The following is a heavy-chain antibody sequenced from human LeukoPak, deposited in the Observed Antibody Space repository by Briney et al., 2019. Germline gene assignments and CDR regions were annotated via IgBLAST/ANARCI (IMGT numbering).Heavy chain of an antibody. J-gene: IGHJ5*02. Sequence: SETLSLTCAVYGGPFSTYYWSWIRQPPGKGLEWIGEINHSGRTNYNPSLKSRVIISADTSKNQFSLKMSSVTAADTAVHYCVREEARVVEGWFDPWGQGTLVTVSS. D-gene: IGHD3-3*01. CDR3: VREEARVVEGWFDP. CDR1: GGPFSTYY. CDR2: INHSGRT. V-gene: IGHV4-34*01.